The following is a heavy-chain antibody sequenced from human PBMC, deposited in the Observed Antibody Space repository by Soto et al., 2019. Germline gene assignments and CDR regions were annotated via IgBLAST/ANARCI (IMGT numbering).Heavy chain of an antibody. D-gene: IGHD1-1*01. CDR3: AREGTGLYKSWFDP. CDR2: IYYSGST. V-gene: IGHV4-59*01. J-gene: IGHJ5*02. Sequence: TSETLSLTCRLSGVSISSYYWSWIRQPPGKGLEWIGYIYYSGSTNYNPSLKSRVTISVDTSKNQFSLKLSSVTAADTAVYYCAREGTGLYKSWFDPWGQGTLVTVSS. CDR1: GVSISSYY.